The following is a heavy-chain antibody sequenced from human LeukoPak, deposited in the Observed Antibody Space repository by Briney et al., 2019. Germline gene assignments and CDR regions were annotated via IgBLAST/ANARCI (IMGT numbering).Heavy chain of an antibody. CDR3: ARDVIVPYGSGRTYYYYYYMDV. V-gene: IGHV3-30*02. J-gene: IGHJ6*03. Sequence: GGSLRLSCAASGFTFSSYGMHWVRQAPGKGLEWVAFIRYDGSNKYYADSVKGRFTISRDNSKNTLYLQMNSLRAEDTALYYCARDVIVPYGSGRTYYYYYYMDVWGKGTTVTISS. D-gene: IGHD3-10*01. CDR1: GFTFSSYG. CDR2: IRYDGSNK.